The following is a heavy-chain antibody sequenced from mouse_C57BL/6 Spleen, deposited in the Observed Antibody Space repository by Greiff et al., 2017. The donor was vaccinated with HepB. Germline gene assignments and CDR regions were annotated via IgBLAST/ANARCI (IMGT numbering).Heavy chain of an antibody. CDR2: ISSGSSTI. CDR3: ARPYYSNYGYFDV. CDR1: GFTFSDYG. J-gene: IGHJ1*03. D-gene: IGHD2-5*01. Sequence: EVKLVESGGGLVKPGGSLKLSCAASGFTFSDYGMHWVRQAPEKGLEWVAYISSGSSTIYYADTVKGRFTISRDNAKNTRFLQMTSLRSEDTAMYYCARPYYSNYGYFDVWGTGTTVTVSS. V-gene: IGHV5-17*01.